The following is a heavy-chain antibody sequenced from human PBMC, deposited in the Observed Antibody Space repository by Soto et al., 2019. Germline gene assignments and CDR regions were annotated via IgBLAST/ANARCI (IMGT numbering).Heavy chain of an antibody. D-gene: IGHD6-13*01. CDR3: ARKYSSILDL. Sequence: QVQLVESGGGLVKPGGSLRRSCAASGFTFKNYYMTWIRQAPGKGLEWVSYISDSGSSIYYADSVKGRFTISRDNAKNALLLEMNGLRGEETAVYFCARKYSSILDLWGQGTLVTVSS. V-gene: IGHV3-11*01. CDR1: GFTFKNYY. J-gene: IGHJ4*02. CDR2: ISDSGSSI.